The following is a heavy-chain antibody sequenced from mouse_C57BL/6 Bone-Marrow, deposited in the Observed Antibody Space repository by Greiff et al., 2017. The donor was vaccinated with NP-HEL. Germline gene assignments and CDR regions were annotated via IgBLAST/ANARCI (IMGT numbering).Heavy chain of an antibody. J-gene: IGHJ2*01. V-gene: IGHV1-69*01. CDR1: GYTFTSYW. Sequence: QVQLQQPGAELVMPGASVKLSCKASGYTFTSYWMHWVKQRPGQGLEWIGEIDPSASYTNYNQKFKGKSTLTVDKSSSTAYMQLSSLTSEDSAVYYCARGRQLRLRLFDYWGQGTTLTVSS. CDR3: ARGRQLRLRLFDY. CDR2: IDPSASYT. D-gene: IGHD3-2*02.